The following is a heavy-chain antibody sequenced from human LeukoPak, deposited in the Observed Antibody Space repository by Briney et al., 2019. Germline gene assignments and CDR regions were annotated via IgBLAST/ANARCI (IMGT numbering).Heavy chain of an antibody. CDR3: ARVRYSSSSPHYYFYYYMDV. CDR1: GFTFSTYW. J-gene: IGHJ6*03. V-gene: IGHV3-7*01. Sequence: GGSLRLSCEASGFTFSTYWMSWVRQTPGKGLEWMANIKDDGSDKYYVDSMKGRFTISRDNAKNSLYLQMNSLRAEDTAVYYCARVRYSSSSPHYYFYYYMDVWGKGTTVTVSS. CDR2: IKDDGSDK. D-gene: IGHD6-6*01.